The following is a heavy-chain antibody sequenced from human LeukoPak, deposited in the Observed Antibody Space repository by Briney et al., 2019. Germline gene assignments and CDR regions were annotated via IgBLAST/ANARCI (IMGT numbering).Heavy chain of an antibody. J-gene: IGHJ4*02. V-gene: IGHV3-11*03. D-gene: IGHD3-10*01. CDR1: GFTFSDYY. Sequence: GSPRLSCAASGFTFSDYYMSWIRQAPGKGLEWVSYISSSSSYTNYADSVKGRFTISRDNAKNSLYLQMNSLRAEDTAVYYCARIGGAYGSGSYYLDFDYWGQGPLALVSS. CDR3: ARIGGAYGSGSYYLDFDY. CDR2: ISSSSSYT.